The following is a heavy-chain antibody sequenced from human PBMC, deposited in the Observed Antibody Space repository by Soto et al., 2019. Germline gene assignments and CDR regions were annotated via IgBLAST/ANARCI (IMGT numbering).Heavy chain of an antibody. V-gene: IGHV4-39*01. CDR2: IYYSGST. Sequence: QLQLQESGPGLVKPSETLSLTCTVSGGSISSSSYYWGWIRQPPGKGLEWIGSIYYSGSTYYNPSLKSRFTLSVDTSKNQFSLKLSSVTAADTAVYYCARHQSHSSSYVDPWGQGTLVTVSS. D-gene: IGHD6-13*01. CDR1: GGSISSSSYY. J-gene: IGHJ5*02. CDR3: ARHQSHSSSYVDP.